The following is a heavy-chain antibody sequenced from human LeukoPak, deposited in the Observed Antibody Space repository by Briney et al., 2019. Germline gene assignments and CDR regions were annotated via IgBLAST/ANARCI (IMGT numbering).Heavy chain of an antibody. V-gene: IGHV3-23*01. CDR3: AKLPSDYVWGSPDY. Sequence: GGSLRLSCAASGFTFRSHAMSWGRQAPGKGLEWVSAISGSGGSTYYADSVKGRFTISRDNSKNTLYLQTNSLRAEETAVYYCAKLPSDYVWGSPDYWGQGTLVTVSS. D-gene: IGHD3-16*01. CDR1: GFTFRSHA. J-gene: IGHJ4*02. CDR2: ISGSGGST.